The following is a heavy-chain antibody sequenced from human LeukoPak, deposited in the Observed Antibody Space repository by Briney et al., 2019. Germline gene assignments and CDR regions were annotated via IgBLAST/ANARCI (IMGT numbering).Heavy chain of an antibody. CDR2: FGDSGST. D-gene: IGHD6-13*01. CDR1: GGPISTYY. V-gene: IGHV4-59*01. J-gene: IGHJ4*02. CDR3: ARDSGSSPTFDY. Sequence: SETLSLTCTVSGGPISTYYWSWFRQFPGKGLEWIGYFGDSGSTDYNPALKSRVTISVDTSKNQISLKLRFVTAADTAVYYCARDSGSSPTFDYWGQGTLVTVSS.